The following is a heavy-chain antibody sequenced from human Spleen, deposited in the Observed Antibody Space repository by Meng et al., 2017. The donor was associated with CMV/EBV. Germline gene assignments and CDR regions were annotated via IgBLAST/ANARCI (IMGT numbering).Heavy chain of an antibody. CDR3: ARDLVVAGIRGHYYYGMDV. J-gene: IGHJ6*02. V-gene: IGHV3-7*01. CDR2: IKQDGSEK. Sequence: GESLKISCAASGFTLSSYWMSWVRQAPGKGLEWVANIKQDGSEKYYVDSVKGRFTISRDNAKNSLYLQMNSLRAEDTAVYYCARDLVVAGIRGHYYYGMDVWGQGTTVTVSS. D-gene: IGHD6-19*01. CDR1: GFTLSSYW.